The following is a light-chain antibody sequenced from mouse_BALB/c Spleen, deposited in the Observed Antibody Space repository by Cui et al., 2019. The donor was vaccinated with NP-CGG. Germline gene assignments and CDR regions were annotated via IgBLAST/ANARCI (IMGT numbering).Light chain of an antibody. J-gene: IGLJ1*01. Sequence: QAVVTQESALTTSPGEAVSLTCRSSTAAVTYNNYANWVQEKPDHLFTGLIGGTNNRAPGVPARFSGSLIGDKAALTITGAQTEDEAIYFCALWYSNHWVFGGGTKLTFL. CDR2: GTN. V-gene: IGLV1*01. CDR1: TAAVTYNNY. CDR3: ALWYSNHWV.